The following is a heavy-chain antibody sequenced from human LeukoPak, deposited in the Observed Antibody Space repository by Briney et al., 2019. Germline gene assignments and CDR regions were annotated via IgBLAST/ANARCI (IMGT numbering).Heavy chain of an antibody. D-gene: IGHD5-24*01. J-gene: IGHJ4*02. CDR2: TYYNSNWYN. Sequence: SQTLSLTCAISGESVSTNRAGWNWIRQSPSRGLEWLGRTYYNSNWYNDYAVSVQSRITINPDIFKNEFSLHLKSVTPDDTAVYYCARGWLQSGFDYWGQGTLVTVSS. CDR1: GESVSTNRAG. V-gene: IGHV6-1*01. CDR3: ARGWLQSGFDY.